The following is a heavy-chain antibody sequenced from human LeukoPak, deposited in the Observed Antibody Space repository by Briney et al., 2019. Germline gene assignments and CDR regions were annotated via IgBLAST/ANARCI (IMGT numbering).Heavy chain of an antibody. D-gene: IGHD2-2*01. CDR3: ARGRVRSTSCPLGP. Sequence: RASVKVSCKASGYTFTSYGISWVRQAPGQGLEWMGWISAYNGNTNYAQKLQGRVTMTTDTSTSTAYMELRSLRSDDTAVYYCARGRVRSTSCPLGPWGQGTLVTVSS. V-gene: IGHV1-18*01. CDR2: ISAYNGNT. J-gene: IGHJ5*02. CDR1: GYTFTSYG.